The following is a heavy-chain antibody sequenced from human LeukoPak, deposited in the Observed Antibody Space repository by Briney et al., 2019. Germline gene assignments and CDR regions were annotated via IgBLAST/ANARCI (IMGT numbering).Heavy chain of an antibody. CDR2: ISTTSSYT. Sequence: GGSLRLSCAASGFTFSDYYMSWIRQAPGKGLEWVSYISTTSSYTDYADSVRGRFTISRDNANNLLYLQMNSLRPEDTAVYYCARDWYCSSSICYTDRNWFDPWGQGTLATVSS. V-gene: IGHV3-11*05. CDR1: GFTFSDYY. D-gene: IGHD2-2*02. J-gene: IGHJ5*02. CDR3: ARDWYCSSSICYTDRNWFDP.